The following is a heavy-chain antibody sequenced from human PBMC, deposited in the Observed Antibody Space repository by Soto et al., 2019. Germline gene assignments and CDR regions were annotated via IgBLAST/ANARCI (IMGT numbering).Heavy chain of an antibody. CDR3: ATMSSGWSY. Sequence: PGDSLKISCTTSGYSFTSYYITWVRQMPGKGLECMGTIAPGDSYSNYNPSFQGHVTISADNSISTAYLQWSSLKASDTGIYYCATMSSGWSYWGQGTQVTVSS. D-gene: IGHD6-19*01. CDR1: GYSFTSYY. J-gene: IGHJ4*02. CDR2: IAPGDSYS. V-gene: IGHV5-10-1*01.